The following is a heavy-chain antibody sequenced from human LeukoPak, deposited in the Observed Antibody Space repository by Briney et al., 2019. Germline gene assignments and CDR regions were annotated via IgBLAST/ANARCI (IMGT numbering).Heavy chain of an antibody. CDR2: ISSSSTYI. V-gene: IGHV3-21*01. J-gene: IGHJ4*02. D-gene: IGHD1-1*01. CDR1: GVTFSSYG. CDR3: ARVPGVQLDRRYYFDY. Sequence: GGSLRLSCEASGVTFSSYGMNWVRQAPGKGLGWVSSISSSSTYIHYAGSVKCRFTISRDKPKNSLYLQMNSLRAEDTAIYYCARVPGVQLDRRYYFDYWGQGTLVTVSS.